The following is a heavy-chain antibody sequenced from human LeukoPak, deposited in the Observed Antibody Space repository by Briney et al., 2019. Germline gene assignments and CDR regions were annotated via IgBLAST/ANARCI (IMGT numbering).Heavy chain of an antibody. V-gene: IGHV3-53*04. CDR1: GFTVSSNY. CDR2: IYSGGST. Sequence: PGGSLRVSCAASGFTVSSNYMSWVRQAPGKGLEWVSVIYSGGSTYYADSVKGRFTISRHDSKNTLYLQMNSLRAEDTAVYYCASPYSGDYYYYGMDVWGQGTTVTVSS. J-gene: IGHJ6*02. D-gene: IGHD2-15*01. CDR3: ASPYSGDYYYYGMDV.